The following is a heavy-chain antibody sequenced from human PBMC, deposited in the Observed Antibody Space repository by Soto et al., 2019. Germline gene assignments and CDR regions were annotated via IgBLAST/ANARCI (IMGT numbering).Heavy chain of an antibody. J-gene: IGHJ4*02. V-gene: IGHV1-3*01. CDR2: INAGNGAT. D-gene: IGHD2-2*01. Sequence: QVQLVQSGAEVRKPGASVKVSCKASGYTFTSFAINWVRQAPGQRLEWVGWINAGNGATTYSQNFQGRVTITRDTSANTASMELRSLRSEDTAVFYCARFCSSSLCYAAFDYWGQGTLVTVS. CDR3: ARFCSSSLCYAAFDY. CDR1: GYTFTSFA.